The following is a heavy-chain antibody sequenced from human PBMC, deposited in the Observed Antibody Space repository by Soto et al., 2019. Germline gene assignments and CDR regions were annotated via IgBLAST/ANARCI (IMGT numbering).Heavy chain of an antibody. CDR3: ARDYDSSGDY. Sequence: SETLSLTCTVSGGSISTSSYYWVLIRQPPGKGLEWIGSIYYSGSTYYNPSLKSRVTISVDTSKNQFSLKLSSVTAADTAVYYCARDYDSSGDYWGQGTLVTVS. CDR2: IYYSGST. CDR1: GGSISTSSYY. V-gene: IGHV4-39*01. J-gene: IGHJ4*02. D-gene: IGHD3-22*01.